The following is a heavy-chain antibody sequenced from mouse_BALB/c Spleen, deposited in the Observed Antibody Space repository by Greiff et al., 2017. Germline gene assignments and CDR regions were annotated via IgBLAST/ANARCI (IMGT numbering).Heavy chain of an antibody. CDR3: ARDSSGYDFDY. V-gene: IGHV1-9*01. CDR1: GYTFSSYW. CDR2: ILPGSGST. Sequence: QVQLQQSGSELMKTGASVKISCKATGYTFSSYWIEWVKQRPGHGLEWIGEILPGSGSTNYNEKFKGKATFTADTSSNTAYMQLSSLTSEDSAVYYCARDSSGYDFDYWGQGTTLTVSS. D-gene: IGHD3-2*01. J-gene: IGHJ2*01.